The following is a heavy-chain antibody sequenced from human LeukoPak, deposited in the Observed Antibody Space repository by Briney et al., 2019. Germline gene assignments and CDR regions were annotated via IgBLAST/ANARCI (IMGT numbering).Heavy chain of an antibody. CDR2: ISYDGSSK. CDR3: AELGITMIGGV. D-gene: IGHD3-10*02. CDR1: GFTFSSYG. V-gene: IGHV3-30*18. J-gene: IGHJ6*04. Sequence: PGGSLRPSCAASGFTFSSYGMHWVRQAPGKGLEWVAVISYDGSSKDYADSVKGRFTISRDNSKNTLYLQMNSLRVEDTAVYYCAELGITMIGGVWGKGTTVTISS.